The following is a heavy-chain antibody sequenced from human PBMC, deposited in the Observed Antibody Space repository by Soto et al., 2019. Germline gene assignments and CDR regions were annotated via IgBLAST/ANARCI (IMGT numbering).Heavy chain of an antibody. CDR2: LNYSGST. V-gene: IGHV4-39*01. J-gene: IGHJ6*03. CDR3: ARPFNYSHYYTDV. Sequence: QLQLQESGPGLVKPSETLSLTCTVSGGSFSSSTSYWGWIRQPPGKGLEWIGSLNYSGSTYYRPSLKSRVTITADTSKNQFSLKLSSVTAADTAVYYCARPFNYSHYYTDVLGKGTIVTDSS. CDR1: GGSFSSSTSY.